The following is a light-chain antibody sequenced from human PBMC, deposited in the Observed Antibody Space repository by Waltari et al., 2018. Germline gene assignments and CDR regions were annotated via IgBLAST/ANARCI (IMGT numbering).Light chain of an antibody. CDR1: SSDLGKYNY. Sequence: QSALTQPASVSGSPGQSITISCSGTSSDLGKYNYVSWFHQHPGKAPKLMIYDVSNRPSGVSDRFSGSKSGNTASLTISGLQTEDESDYYCTSFTSSNTYVFGTGTKVTVL. CDR3: TSFTSSNTYV. V-gene: IGLV2-14*03. CDR2: DVS. J-gene: IGLJ1*01.